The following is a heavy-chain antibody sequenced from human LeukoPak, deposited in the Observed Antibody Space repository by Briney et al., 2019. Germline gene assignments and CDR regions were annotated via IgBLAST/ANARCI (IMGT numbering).Heavy chain of an antibody. J-gene: IGHJ4*02. Sequence: GGSLRLSCTASGFTFSNAWMSWVRQAPGKGLEWVGRIKSKPAGGSTDYAAPIKGRFTISRDDSKNTLYLQVNSLKVEDTAVYYCTTDLKESGSYTTTGFQYWGQGTLVTVSS. CDR3: TTDLKESGSYTTTGFQY. V-gene: IGHV3-15*01. CDR2: IKSKPAGGST. D-gene: IGHD1-26*01. CDR1: GFTFSNAW.